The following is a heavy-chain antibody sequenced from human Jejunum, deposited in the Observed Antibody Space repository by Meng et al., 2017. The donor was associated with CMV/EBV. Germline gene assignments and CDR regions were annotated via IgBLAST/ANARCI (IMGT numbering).Heavy chain of an antibody. Sequence: TRRLGVGWIRQPPGKALEWLALVYWDDDKRYNPSLKTRLTITRDTSKNQVVLIMTNMDPVDTGTYYCVRSGGSTWYEENNWFDPWGQGTLVTVSS. V-gene: IGHV2-5*02. J-gene: IGHJ5*02. CDR3: VRSGGSTWYEENNWFDP. D-gene: IGHD6-13*01. CDR2: VYWDDDK. CDR1: TRRLG.